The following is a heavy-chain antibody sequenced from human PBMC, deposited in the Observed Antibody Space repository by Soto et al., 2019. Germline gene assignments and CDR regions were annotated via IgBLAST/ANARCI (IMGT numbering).Heavy chain of an antibody. CDR1: GDTFNSYG. Sequence: GASVKVSCKASGDTFNSYGISWVRQAPGQGLEWMGWISAYNGNTNYAQKLQGRVTMTTDTSTSTAYMELRSLRSDDTAVYYCARDVGYLGELSFHPIVGYWAQGPLVTVSS. CDR2: ISAYNGNT. D-gene: IGHD3-16*02. J-gene: IGHJ4*02. CDR3: ARDVGYLGELSFHPIVGY. V-gene: IGHV1-18*01.